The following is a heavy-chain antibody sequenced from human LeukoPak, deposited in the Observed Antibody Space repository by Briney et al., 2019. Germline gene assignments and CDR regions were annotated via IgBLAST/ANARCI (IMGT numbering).Heavy chain of an antibody. J-gene: IGHJ5*02. D-gene: IGHD3-10*01. V-gene: IGHV4-34*01. CDR2: INHSGGP. CDR1: GGSFNNYY. CDR3: GTGDGERES. Sequence: PSETLSLTSGVYGGSFNNYYWVSWIRQPPGKGLEWIGEINHSGGPYYNPSLKSRVTMSVGTSRNHFSLQLTSVTAADTAVYYCGTGDGERESWGQGTLVTVSS.